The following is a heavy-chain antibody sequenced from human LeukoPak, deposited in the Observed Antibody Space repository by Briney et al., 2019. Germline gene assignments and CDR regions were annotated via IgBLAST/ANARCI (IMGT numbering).Heavy chain of an antibody. J-gene: IGHJ3*02. D-gene: IGHD3-3*01. Sequence: ASVKVSCKASGYTFTSYDINWVRQATGQGLEWMGWMNPNSGNTGYAQKFQGRVTITRNTSISTAYMELSSLRSEDTAVYYCARGGITIFGVVIKSGAFDIWGQGTMVTVSS. CDR3: ARGGITIFGVVIKSGAFDI. V-gene: IGHV1-8*03. CDR2: MNPNSGNT. CDR1: GYTFTSYD.